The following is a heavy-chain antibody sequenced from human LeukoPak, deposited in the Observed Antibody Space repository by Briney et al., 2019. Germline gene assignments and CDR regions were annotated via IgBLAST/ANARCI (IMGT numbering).Heavy chain of an antibody. CDR2: ISYDGSNK. V-gene: IGHV3-30*04. Sequence: PGGSLRLSCAASGFTFSSYAMHWVRQAPGKGLEWVAVISYDGSNKYYADSVKGRFTISRDNSKNTLYLQMNSLRAEDTAAYYCAREGVDIVATIMVAFSAFDYWGQGTLVTVSS. J-gene: IGHJ4*02. CDR3: AREGVDIVATIMVAFSAFDY. CDR1: GFTFSSYA. D-gene: IGHD5-12*01.